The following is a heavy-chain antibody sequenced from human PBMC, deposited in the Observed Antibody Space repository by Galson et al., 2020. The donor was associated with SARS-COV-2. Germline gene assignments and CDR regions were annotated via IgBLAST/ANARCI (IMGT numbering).Heavy chain of an antibody. CDR2: IKEDGSQE. J-gene: IGHJ4*02. V-gene: IGHV3-7*01. Sequence: GGSLRLSCAASGFTFSRNWMTWVRQAPGKGLEWVANIKEDGSQEYYADSVKGRFTISRDNAENSLFLQMDSLRAGDTAVYYCARDRPGLYSDYWGQGTLVTVSS. CDR1: GFTFSRNW. CDR3: ARDRPGLYSDY.